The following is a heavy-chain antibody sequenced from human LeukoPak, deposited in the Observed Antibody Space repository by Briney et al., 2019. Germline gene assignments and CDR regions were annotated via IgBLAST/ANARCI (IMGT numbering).Heavy chain of an antibody. CDR2: IDWDDDK. D-gene: IGHD3-10*01. J-gene: IGHJ6*02. V-gene: IGHV2-70*11. CDR1: GFSLSTSGMC. Sequence: ECGPALVKPTQTLTLTCTFSGFSLSTSGMCVSWILQPSGKALEWLARIDWDDDKYYSTSLKTRLTISKDTSKNQVVLTMTNMDPVDTATYYCAHYLNYYGSGRNCAMDVWGQGTTVTVSS. CDR3: AHYLNYYGSGRNCAMDV.